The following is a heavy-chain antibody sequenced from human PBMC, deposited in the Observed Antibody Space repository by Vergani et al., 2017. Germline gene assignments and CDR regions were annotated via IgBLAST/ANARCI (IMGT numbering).Heavy chain of an antibody. V-gene: IGHV3-33*01. CDR1: GFTFSNYG. J-gene: IGHJ6*04. D-gene: IGHD2-21*01. Sequence: QVQVVESGGGVVQPGRSLRLSCVASGFTFSNYGMHWVRQAPGKGLEWVAVIWYDGRNKYYADSVKGRFTISRDNSKNTLYLQMNSLRAEDTAVYYCARDPXLGDSVAYCGGDCYEMDVWGTWTTVTVSS. CDR2: IWYDGRNK. CDR3: ARDPXLGDSVAYCGGDCYEMDV.